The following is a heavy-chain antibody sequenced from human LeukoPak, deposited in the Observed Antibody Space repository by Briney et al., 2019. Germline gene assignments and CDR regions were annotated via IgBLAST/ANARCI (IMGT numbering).Heavy chain of an antibody. CDR1: GGTFSSYA. CDR2: IIPIFGTA. D-gene: IGHD2-2*01. CDR3: ARLVVVPAATSSGGFDP. Sequence: ASVKVSCKASGGTFSSYAISWVRQAPGQGLEWMGGIIPIFGTANYAQKFQGRVTITADESTSTAYMELSSLRSEDTAVYYCARLVVVPAATSSGGFDPWGQGTLVTVSS. V-gene: IGHV1-69*13. J-gene: IGHJ5*02.